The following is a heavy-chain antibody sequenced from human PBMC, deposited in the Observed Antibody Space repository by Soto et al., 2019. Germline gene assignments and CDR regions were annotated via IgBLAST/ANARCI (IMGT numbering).Heavy chain of an antibody. J-gene: IGHJ4*02. CDR2: INSDGSST. D-gene: IGHD3-22*01. CDR1: FSGYW. V-gene: IGHV3-74*01. Sequence: PGGSLRLSCTTFSGYWMHWVRQAPGKGLVWVSRINSDGSSTSYADSVKGRFTISRDNAKNTLYLQMNSLRAEDTAVYYCAIRASYYDSSGYFDYWGQGTLVTVSS. CDR3: AIRASYYDSSGYFDY.